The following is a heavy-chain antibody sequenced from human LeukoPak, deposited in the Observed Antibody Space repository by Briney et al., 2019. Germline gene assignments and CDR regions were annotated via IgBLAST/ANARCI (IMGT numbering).Heavy chain of an antibody. V-gene: IGHV3-23*01. J-gene: IGHJ4*02. D-gene: IGHD5-12*01. CDR1: GFTFSNYA. CDR2: ISGSGAST. Sequence: GGSLRLSCEASGFTFSNYAMSWVRQAPGKGLEWVSSISGSGASTYYAGSVKGRFTISRDNSKKTLYLHMRSLRADDTAIFYCAKGHDVIVATFTDWGQGTLVTVSS. CDR3: AKGHDVIVATFTD.